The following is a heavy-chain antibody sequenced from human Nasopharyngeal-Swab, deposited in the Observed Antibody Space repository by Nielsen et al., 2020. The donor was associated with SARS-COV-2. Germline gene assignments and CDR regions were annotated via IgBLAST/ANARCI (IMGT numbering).Heavy chain of an antibody. V-gene: IGHV3-64*01. Sequence: GGSLRLSCAASGFTFSSYAMHWVRQAPGKGLEYVSAISSNGGSTYYANSVKGRFTISRDNSKNTLYLQMGSLRAEDMAVYYCARGPLGSGWYVNYWGQGTLVTVSS. J-gene: IGHJ4*02. CDR3: ARGPLGSGWYVNY. CDR1: GFTFSSYA. D-gene: IGHD6-19*01. CDR2: ISSNGGST.